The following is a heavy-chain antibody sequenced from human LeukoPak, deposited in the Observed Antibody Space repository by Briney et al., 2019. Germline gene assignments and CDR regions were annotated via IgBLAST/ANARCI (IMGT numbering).Heavy chain of an antibody. V-gene: IGHV4-39*07. J-gene: IGHJ6*03. Sequence: SEALSLTCTVSGGSISSSSYYWGWIRQPPGKGLEWIGSIYYSGSTYYNPSLKSRVTISVDTSKNQFSLKLSSVTAADTAVYYCARATYYYYYMDVWGKGTTVTVSS. CDR2: IYYSGST. CDR3: ARATYYYYYMDV. CDR1: GGSISSSSYY.